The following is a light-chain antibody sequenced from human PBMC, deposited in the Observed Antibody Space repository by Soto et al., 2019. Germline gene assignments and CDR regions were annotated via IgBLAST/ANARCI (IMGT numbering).Light chain of an antibody. J-gene: IGLJ1*01. Sequence: QSALTQPPSASGSPGQSVAISCTGTSRDVGASDYVSWYQQHSGKAPKLLLYEVNKRPSGVPDRFSGSKSGNTASLTASALQADDAADYSCLSHSGSSNVLGTGTKLTVL. V-gene: IGLV2-8*01. CDR1: SRDVGASDY. CDR2: EVN. CDR3: LSHSGSSNV.